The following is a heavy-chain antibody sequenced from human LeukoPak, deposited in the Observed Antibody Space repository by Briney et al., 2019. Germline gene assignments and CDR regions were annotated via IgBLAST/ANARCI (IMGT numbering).Heavy chain of an antibody. CDR3: AREAHPVAGGKDAFDI. V-gene: IGHV4-61*02. Sequence: SETLSLTCTVSGGSISRGSYYWSWIRQPAGKGLEWIGRIYTSGSTNYNPSLKSRVTISVDTSKNQFSLKLSSVTAADTAVYYCAREAHPVAGGKDAFDIWGQGTMVTVSS. CDR1: GGSISRGSYY. D-gene: IGHD6-19*01. J-gene: IGHJ3*02. CDR2: IYTSGST.